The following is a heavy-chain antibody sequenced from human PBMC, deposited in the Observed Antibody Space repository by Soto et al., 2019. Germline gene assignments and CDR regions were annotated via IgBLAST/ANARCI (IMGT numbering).Heavy chain of an antibody. CDR3: ARKGYTYRKSGLDV. Sequence: QAHLEQSGTEVKNPGASVKVSCKASGYASTTNYRNWEHQTPGQGLEGVGVINPIDASTRYTQKFQDRVTLTTDTSTSTVYLELSSLKSDDTAVYYCARKGYTYRKSGLDVWGQGTTVIVSS. J-gene: IGHJ6*02. V-gene: IGHV1-46*01. CDR2: INPIDAST. CDR1: GYASTTNY. D-gene: IGHD5-18*01.